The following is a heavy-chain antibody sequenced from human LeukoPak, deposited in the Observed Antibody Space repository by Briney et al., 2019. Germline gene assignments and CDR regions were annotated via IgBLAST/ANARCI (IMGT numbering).Heavy chain of an antibody. V-gene: IGHV4-59*08. D-gene: IGHD6-19*01. CDR1: GGSFSSFY. CDR3: ARXGXSVXWYFDL. CDR2: IYYTGGT. J-gene: IGHJ2*01. Sequence: SETLSLTCTVSGGSFSSFYWSWIRQPPGKGLEWIGYIYYTGGTNYNPSLKSRITTSVDTSKNQFSLQLSSVTAADTAVYYFARXGXSVXWYFDLXGRGTLVAVSS.